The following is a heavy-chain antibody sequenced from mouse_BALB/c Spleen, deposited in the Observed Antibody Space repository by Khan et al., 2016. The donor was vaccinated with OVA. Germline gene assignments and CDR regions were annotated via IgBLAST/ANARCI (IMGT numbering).Heavy chain of an antibody. Sequence: QVQLKQSGAELAKPGASVKMSCKASGYTFTTYWMHWVKQRLGQGLEWIGDINPTSGYTDYNDKFKDRATLSADKSSSTAYMQLSSLTSEDSAVYYCTRDGIDYWGQGTTLTVSS. CDR2: INPTSGYT. CDR3: TRDGIDY. CDR1: GYTFTTYW. V-gene: IGHV1-7*01. J-gene: IGHJ2*01.